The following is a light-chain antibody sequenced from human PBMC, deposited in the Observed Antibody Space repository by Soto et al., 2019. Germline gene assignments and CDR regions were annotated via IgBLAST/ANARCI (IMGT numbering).Light chain of an antibody. Sequence: IVMTQSPATLSVSPGERATLSCRASQSVSSNLAWYQQKPGQGPRLLIYGASTRATGIPARFSGSGSGTEFTHPIRSLQSDAFAVYYCQQYKNGIQPTFGGGPKVEIK. CDR3: QQYKNGIQPT. CDR2: GAS. V-gene: IGKV3-15*01. CDR1: QSVSSN. J-gene: IGKJ4*01.